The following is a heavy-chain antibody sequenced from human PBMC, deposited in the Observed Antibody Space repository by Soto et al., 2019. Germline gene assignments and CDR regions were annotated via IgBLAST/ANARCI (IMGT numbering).Heavy chain of an antibody. J-gene: IGHJ6*03. V-gene: IGHV3-9*01. CDR2: ISFNSGSI. CDR3: ARDRYTIFNYMDV. CDR1: GFTFDDYA. D-gene: IGHD3-16*02. Sequence: EVQLVESGGGLVQPGRSLRLSCAASGFTFDDYAMHWVRQAPGKGLEWVSGISFNSGSIVYADSVKGRFTISRDNAKNSLYLQMNSLRAEDTAMYYCARDRYTIFNYMDVWGKGPRSPSP.